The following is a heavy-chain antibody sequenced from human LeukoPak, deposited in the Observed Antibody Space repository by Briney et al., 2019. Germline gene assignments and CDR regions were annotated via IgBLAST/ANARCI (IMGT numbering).Heavy chain of an antibody. CDR3: AKYGYDSSGYFGY. D-gene: IGHD3-22*01. CDR2: ISGSGGST. CDR1: GFTFSSYG. Sequence: GGSLRLSCAASGFTFSSYGMSWVRQAPGKGLEWVSAISGSGGSTYYADSVKGRFTISRDNSKNTLYLQMNSLRAEDTAVYYCAKYGYDSSGYFGYWGQGTLVTVSS. J-gene: IGHJ4*02. V-gene: IGHV3-23*01.